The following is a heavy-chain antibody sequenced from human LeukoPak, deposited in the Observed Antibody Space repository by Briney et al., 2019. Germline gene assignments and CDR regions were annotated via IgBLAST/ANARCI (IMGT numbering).Heavy chain of an antibody. J-gene: IGHJ4*02. CDR3: ARVGEYDSFDY. D-gene: IGHD2/OR15-2a*01. V-gene: IGHV3-23*01. Sequence: GGSLRLSCAASGFTFSSYAMSWARQAPGKGLEWVSAISGSGRDAYYADSVKGRFTISRDNAKNTLCLQMDSLRAEDTAVYYCARVGEYDSFDYWGQGTLVTVSS. CDR2: ISGSGRDA. CDR1: GFTFSSYA.